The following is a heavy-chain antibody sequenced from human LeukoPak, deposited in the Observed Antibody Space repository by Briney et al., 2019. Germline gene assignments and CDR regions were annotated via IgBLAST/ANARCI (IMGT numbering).Heavy chain of an antibody. Sequence: SETLSLTCTVSGGSISSSSYYWGWIRQPPGKGLEWIGSIYYSGSTYYNPSLKSRVTISVDTSKNQFSLKLSSVTAADTAVYYCARDRGYGGISRSWYPGGWFDPWGQGTLVTVSS. CDR1: GGSISSSSYY. CDR2: IYYSGST. V-gene: IGHV4-39*07. CDR3: ARDRGYGGISRSWYPGGWFDP. D-gene: IGHD6-13*01. J-gene: IGHJ5*02.